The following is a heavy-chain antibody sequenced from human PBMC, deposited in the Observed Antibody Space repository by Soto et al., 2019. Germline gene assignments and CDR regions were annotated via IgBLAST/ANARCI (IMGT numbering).Heavy chain of an antibody. D-gene: IGHD1-1*01. CDR2: IDIDGNT. CDR3: AREGERGSGDSVDALDI. J-gene: IGHJ3*02. Sequence: EVQLVESGGGLVQPGGPLSLSCAASGFTFSSYDMHWVRQATGKGLEWVSAIDIDGNTFYGGSGEGRFTISRENGKNSLYLQMSSLRAGDTAVYYCAREGERGSGDSVDALDIWGQGTLVTVSS. CDR1: GFTFSSYD. V-gene: IGHV3-13*01.